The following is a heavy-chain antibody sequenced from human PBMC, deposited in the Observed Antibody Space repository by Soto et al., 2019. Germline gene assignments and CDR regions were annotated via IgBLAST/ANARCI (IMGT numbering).Heavy chain of an antibody. CDR3: ARLGRSGWYFDD. CDR1: GGSIRSYY. D-gene: IGHD6-19*01. J-gene: IGHJ4*02. CDR2: IYYSGST. Sequence: SETLSLTCTVSGGSIRSYYWSWIRQPPGKGLEWIGYIYYSGSTNYNPSLKSRVTISVDTSKNQFSLKLSSVTAADTAVYYCARLGRSGWYFDDWGEGTQLTVAS. V-gene: IGHV4-59*01.